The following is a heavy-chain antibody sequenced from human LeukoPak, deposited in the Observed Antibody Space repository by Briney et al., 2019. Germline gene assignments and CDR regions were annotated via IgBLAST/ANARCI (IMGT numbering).Heavy chain of an antibody. CDR2: INHSGST. V-gene: IGHV4-39*07. J-gene: IGHJ5*02. D-gene: IGHD6-19*01. CDR3: ARKLPGYSSGWYPIWFDP. CDR1: GGSISSSSYY. Sequence: SETLSLTCTVSGGSISSSSYYWGWIRQPPGKGLEWIGEINHSGSTNYNPSLKSRVTISVDTSKNQFSLKLSSVTAADTAVYYCARKLPGYSSGWYPIWFDPWGQGTLVTVSS.